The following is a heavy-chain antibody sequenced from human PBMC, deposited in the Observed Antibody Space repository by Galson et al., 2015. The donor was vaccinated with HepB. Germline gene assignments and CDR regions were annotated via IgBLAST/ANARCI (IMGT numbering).Heavy chain of an antibody. J-gene: IGHJ4*02. Sequence: SVKVSCKVSGGTFPNSQINWVRRAPGQGLEWMGVIVPMFGTTNYAQKFLGRVTITADGSSTTVHMELNSLKFEDTAVYFCARDAAGGDYDDEDFSPYFDSWGQGTLVTVSS. CDR2: IVPMFGTT. CDR3: ARDAAGGDYDDEDFSPYFDS. CDR1: GGTFPNSQ. D-gene: IGHD4-17*01. V-gene: IGHV1-69*13.